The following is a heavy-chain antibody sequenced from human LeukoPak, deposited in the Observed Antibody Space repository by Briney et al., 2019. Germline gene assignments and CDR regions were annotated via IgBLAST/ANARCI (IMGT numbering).Heavy chain of an antibody. D-gene: IGHD1-26*01. CDR3: AKDGFAPPPHSRRSGRPYYYDD. Sequence: GGTLRLSCAASGFTFSTYGMSWVRQAPGKGLEWVSAISGSGGSTYYADSVKGRFTISRDNSKNTLYLQMNSLRAEDTAVYYCAKDGFAPPPHSRRSGRPYYYDDWGQGTLVTVSS. CDR2: ISGSGGST. CDR1: GFTFSTYG. V-gene: IGHV3-23*01. J-gene: IGHJ4*02.